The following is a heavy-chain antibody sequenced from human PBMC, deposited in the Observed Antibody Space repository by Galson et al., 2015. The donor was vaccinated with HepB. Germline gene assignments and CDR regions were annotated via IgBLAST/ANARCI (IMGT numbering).Heavy chain of an antibody. V-gene: IGHV4-4*02. CDR3: ASSNSRYSRQPSRV. CDR2: IFHSGST. D-gene: IGHD6-13*01. Sequence: ETLSLTCAVSGGSISSSNWWSWVRQPPGKGLEWIGEIFHSGSTNYNPSLKSRVSISVDKSKNQFSLKLSSVTAADTAMYYCASSNSRYSRQPSRVWGQGTLVTVSS. CDR1: GGSISSSNW. J-gene: IGHJ4*02.